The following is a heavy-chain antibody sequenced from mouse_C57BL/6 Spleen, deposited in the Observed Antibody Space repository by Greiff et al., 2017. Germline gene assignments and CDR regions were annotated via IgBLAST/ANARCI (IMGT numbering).Heavy chain of an antibody. CDR3: ARRGPWDYLDY. Sequence: QVQLQQPGAELVRPGSSVKLSCKASGYTFTSYWMHWVKQRPIQGLEWIGNIDPSDSETHYNQKFKDKATLTVDKSSSTAYMQLSSLTSEDSAVYYCARRGPWDYLDYWGQGTTLAVSS. CDR2: IDPSDSET. CDR1: GYTFTSYW. D-gene: IGHD4-1*01. V-gene: IGHV1-52*01. J-gene: IGHJ2*01.